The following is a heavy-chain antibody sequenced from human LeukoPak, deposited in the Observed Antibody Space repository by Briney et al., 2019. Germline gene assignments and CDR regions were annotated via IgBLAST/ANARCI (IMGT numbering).Heavy chain of an antibody. Sequence: ASVKVSCKASGYTFTSYGISWVRQAPGQGLEWMGWISAYNGNTNYAQKLQGRVTMTRDTSTGTVYMELSSLRSEDTAVYYCAREKPPYSSSWYWFDPWGQGTLVTVSS. V-gene: IGHV1-18*01. CDR2: ISAYNGNT. CDR1: GYTFTSYG. J-gene: IGHJ5*02. D-gene: IGHD6-13*01. CDR3: AREKPPYSSSWYWFDP.